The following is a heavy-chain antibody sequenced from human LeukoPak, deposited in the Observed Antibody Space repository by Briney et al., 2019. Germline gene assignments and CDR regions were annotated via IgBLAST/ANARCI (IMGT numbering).Heavy chain of an antibody. V-gene: IGHV3-74*01. D-gene: IGHD6-19*01. Sequence: GGSLRLSCAASGSGFTFNNYWMHGVRQAPGKGLVWVSRINADGSTTSYADSVRGRFTISRDNAKNTLYLQMNSLRAEDTAVYYCATLISGWSLYWGQGTLVTVSS. CDR1: GSGFTFNNYW. J-gene: IGHJ4*02. CDR3: ATLISGWSLY. CDR2: INADGSTT.